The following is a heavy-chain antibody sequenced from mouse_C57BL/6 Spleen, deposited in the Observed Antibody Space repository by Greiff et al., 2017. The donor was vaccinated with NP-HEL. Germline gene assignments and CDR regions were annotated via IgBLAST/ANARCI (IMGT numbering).Heavy chain of an antibody. Sequence: VQLQQSGPELVKPGASVKISCKASGYTFTDYYMNWVKQSHGKSLEWIGDINPNNGGTSYNQKFKGKATLTVDKSYSTAYMALRSLTSEDSAVYYCARNTTRAMDYWGQGTSVTVSS. CDR1: GYTFTDYY. J-gene: IGHJ4*01. CDR3: ARNTTRAMDY. CDR2: INPNNGGT. V-gene: IGHV1-26*01. D-gene: IGHD5-1-1*01.